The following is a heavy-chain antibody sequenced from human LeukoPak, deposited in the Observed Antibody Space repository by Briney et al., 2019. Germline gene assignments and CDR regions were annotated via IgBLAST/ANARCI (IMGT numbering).Heavy chain of an antibody. D-gene: IGHD3-10*01. CDR1: GGSISSYY. J-gene: IGHJ4*02. CDR2: IFYSGST. V-gene: IGHV4-59*01. CDR3: ARDRGKLLAYFDY. Sequence: KPSETLSLTCAVSGGSISSYYWSWIRQSPGKGLEWTGYIFYSGSTNYNPSLKSRVTISVDTSKNQFSLKLSSVIAADTAVYYCARDRGKLLAYFDYWGQGTLVTVSS.